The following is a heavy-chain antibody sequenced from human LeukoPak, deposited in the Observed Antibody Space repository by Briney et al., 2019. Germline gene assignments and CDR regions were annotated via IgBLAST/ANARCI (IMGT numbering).Heavy chain of an antibody. V-gene: IGHV3-9*01. CDR2: ISWNSGSI. J-gene: IGHJ4*02. CDR3: ARDPNGSLDY. Sequence: GGSLRLSCAASGFTFDDYAMHWVRQAPGKGLEWVSGISWNSGSIGYADSVKGRFTISRDNAKNSLYLQMNSLRAEDTAVYYCARDPNGSLDYWGQGTLVTVSS. CDR1: GFTFDDYA. D-gene: IGHD4/OR15-4a*01.